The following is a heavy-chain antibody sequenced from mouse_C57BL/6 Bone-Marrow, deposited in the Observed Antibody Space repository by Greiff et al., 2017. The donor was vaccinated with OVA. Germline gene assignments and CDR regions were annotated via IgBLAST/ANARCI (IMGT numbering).Heavy chain of an antibody. CDR1: GYAFTNYL. CDR2: INPGSGGT. D-gene: IGHD1-1*01. V-gene: IGHV1-54*01. CDR3: ARRDYYGSIYAMDY. J-gene: IGHJ4*01. Sequence: QVQLQQSGAELVRPGTSVKVSCKASGYAFTNYLIEWVKQRPGQGLEWIGVINPGSGGTNYNEKFKGKATLTADKSSSTAYMQLSSLTSEDSAVYFCARRDYYGSIYAMDYWGQGTSVTVSS.